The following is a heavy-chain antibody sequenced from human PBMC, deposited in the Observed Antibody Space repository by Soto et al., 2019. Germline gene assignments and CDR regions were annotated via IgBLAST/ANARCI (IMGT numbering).Heavy chain of an antibody. Sequence: LRLSCAASGFTFDDYAMHWFLQAPGKGLEWVSRISWNSVSMGYADSVKGRFAISRDNAKNSLYLQMNSLRAEDTALYYCVKDKSSIAATGTLDYWGQGTLVTVSS. V-gene: IGHV3-9*01. CDR3: VKDKSSIAATGTLDY. CDR2: ISWNSVSM. CDR1: GFTFDDYA. J-gene: IGHJ4*02. D-gene: IGHD6-13*01.